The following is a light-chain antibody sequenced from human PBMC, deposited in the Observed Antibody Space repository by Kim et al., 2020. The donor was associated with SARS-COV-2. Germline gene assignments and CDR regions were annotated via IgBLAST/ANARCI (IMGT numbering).Light chain of an antibody. CDR3: HQYESSPRT. CDR1: QSPPSSY. J-gene: IGKJ1*01. V-gene: IGKV3-20*01. CDR2: GTS. Sequence: GEGATLSCRASQSPPSSYLAWHQQEPGQAPGVLIYGTSSRATGIPDRFSGSRSGTDFTLTISRLEPEDSAVYYCHQYESSPRTFGQGTKVDIK.